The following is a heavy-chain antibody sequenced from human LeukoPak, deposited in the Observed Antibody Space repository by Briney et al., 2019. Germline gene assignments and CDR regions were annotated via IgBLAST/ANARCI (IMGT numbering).Heavy chain of an antibody. CDR2: ISSSGSTI. Sequence: GGSLRLSCAASGFTFSSYEMNWVRQAPGKGLEWVSYISSSGSTIYYADSVKGRFTISRDNAKNSLYLQMNSLRAEDTAVYYCARDPGDNYYYYYMDVWGKGTTVTISS. J-gene: IGHJ6*03. CDR3: ARDPGDNYYYYYMDV. CDR1: GFTFSSYE. D-gene: IGHD2-21*02. V-gene: IGHV3-48*03.